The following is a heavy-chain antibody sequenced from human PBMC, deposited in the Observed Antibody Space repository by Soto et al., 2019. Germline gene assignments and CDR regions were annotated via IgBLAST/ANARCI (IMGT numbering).Heavy chain of an antibody. D-gene: IGHD4-17*01. CDR3: ARDLSGDYGALDT. V-gene: IGHV3-33*01. CDR2: IWYDGSNK. CDR1: GFTFSSYG. J-gene: IGHJ3*02. Sequence: GGSLRLSCAPSGFTFSSYGMHWARQAPGKGLEWVAVIWYDGSNKVYADSVKGRFTISRDNSKNTLYLQMNSLRAEDTAVYYCARDLSGDYGALDTWGLGTMVTVSS.